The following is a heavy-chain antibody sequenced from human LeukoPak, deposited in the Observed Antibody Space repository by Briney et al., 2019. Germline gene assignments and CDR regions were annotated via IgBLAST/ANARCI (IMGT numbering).Heavy chain of an antibody. V-gene: IGHV1-69*13. Sequence: SVKVSCKASGGTFSSYTISWVRQAPGQGLEWMGGIIPIFGTANYAQKFQGRVTITADESTSTAYMELSSLRSEDTAVYYCASHWHGDYVFYYYMDVWGKGTTVTVPS. D-gene: IGHD4-17*01. J-gene: IGHJ6*03. CDR2: IIPIFGTA. CDR3: ASHWHGDYVFYYYMDV. CDR1: GGTFSSYT.